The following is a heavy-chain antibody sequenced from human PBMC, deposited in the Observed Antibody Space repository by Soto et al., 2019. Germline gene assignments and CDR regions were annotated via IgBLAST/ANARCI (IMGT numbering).Heavy chain of an antibody. CDR3: ARGARNYYYFDY. J-gene: IGHJ4*02. V-gene: IGHV3-74*01. CDR2: IKSDESTT. D-gene: IGHD3-10*01. Sequence: EVQLVESGGGLVQPGGSLRLSCAASGFIFTDYWIHWVRQAPGKGLVWVSRIKSDESTTNYADSVWGRLTISRDNAKNPVYLQINSLRAEDTAVYYCARGARNYYYFDYWGQGTLVTVSS. CDR1: GFIFTDYW.